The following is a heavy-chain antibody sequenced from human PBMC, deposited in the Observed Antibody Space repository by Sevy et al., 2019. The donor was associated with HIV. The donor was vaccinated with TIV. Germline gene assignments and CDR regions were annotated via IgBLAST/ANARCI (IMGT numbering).Heavy chain of an antibody. CDR1: GFTFSNYD. J-gene: IGHJ6*02. V-gene: IGHV3-48*01. CDR3: AREGGYTDQGMDV. Sequence: GGSLRLSCAASGFTFSNYDMNWVRQAPGNGVEWVSYISSDSGRIYYADSVKGRFTISRDNAKNSLYVKMNRLRAEDTAVYYCAREGGYTDQGMDVWGQGTTVTVSS. CDR2: ISSDSGRI. D-gene: IGHD5-12*01.